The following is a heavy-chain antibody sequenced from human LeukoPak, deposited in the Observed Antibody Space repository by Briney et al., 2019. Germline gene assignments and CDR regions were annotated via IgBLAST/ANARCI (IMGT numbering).Heavy chain of an antibody. CDR2: IYHSGST. V-gene: IGHV4-4*02. D-gene: IGHD6-13*01. CDR3: ARVMDDSSSWYFAFDI. CDR1: GGSISSSNW. J-gene: IGHJ3*02. Sequence: SETLSLTCAVSGGSISSSNWWSWVRQPPGKGLEWIGEIYHSGSTNYNPSLKSRVTISVDKSKNQFSLKLSSVTAADTAVYYCARVMDDSSSWYFAFDIWGQGTMVTVSS.